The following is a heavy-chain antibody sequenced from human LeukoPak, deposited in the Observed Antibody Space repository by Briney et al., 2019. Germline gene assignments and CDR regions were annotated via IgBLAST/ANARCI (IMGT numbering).Heavy chain of an antibody. CDR1: GYTFTGYY. CDR2: INPNSGGT. J-gene: IGHJ6*03. D-gene: IGHD3-10*01. Sequence: ASVKVSCKASGYTFTGYYMHWVRQDPGQGLEWMGWINPNSGGTNYAQKFQGRVTMTRDTSISTAYMELSRLRSDDTAVYYCARDSGVAYYYMDVWGKGTTVTVSS. CDR3: ARDSGVAYYYMDV. V-gene: IGHV1-2*02.